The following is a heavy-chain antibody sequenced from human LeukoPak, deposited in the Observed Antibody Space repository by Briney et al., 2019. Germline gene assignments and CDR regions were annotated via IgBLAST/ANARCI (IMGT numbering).Heavy chain of an antibody. CDR3: ARSSYYDSSGYYYDY. J-gene: IGHJ4*02. Sequence: SETLSLTCTVSGGSISSSSHYWGWIRQPPGKGLEWIGSIYYSGDTYYNPSLKSRVTTFVDTSKSQFPLRLSSVTAAVTDVYYCARSSYYDSSGYYYDYWGQGTLVTVSS. CDR2: IYYSGDT. V-gene: IGHV4-39*06. CDR1: GGSISSSSHY. D-gene: IGHD3-22*01.